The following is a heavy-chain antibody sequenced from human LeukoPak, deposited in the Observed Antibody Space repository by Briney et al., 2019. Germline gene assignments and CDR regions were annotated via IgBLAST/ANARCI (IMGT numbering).Heavy chain of an antibody. CDR3: AKYTAYSTGWPSY. CDR2: ISGSGGST. V-gene: IGHV3-23*01. Sequence: GGSLRLSCAASGFTFSSYGMHWVRQAPGKGLEWVSTISGSGGSTYYADSVKGRFTISRDNSKNTLYLQMNSLRAEDTAVYYCAKYTAYSTGWPSYWGQGTLVTVS. CDR1: GFTFSSYG. J-gene: IGHJ4*02. D-gene: IGHD6-19*01.